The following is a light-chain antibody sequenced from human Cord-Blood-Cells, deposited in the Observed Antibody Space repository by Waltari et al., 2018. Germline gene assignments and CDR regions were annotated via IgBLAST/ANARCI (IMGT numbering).Light chain of an antibody. V-gene: IGLV2-14*01. J-gene: IGLJ2*01. CDR3: SSYTSSSTLV. CDR2: EVS. CDR1: RSDVGGINY. Sequence: HSPLTQPAPLSGSPDKSTTISAPETRSDVGGINYVSWYQQHPGKAPKLMIYEVSKRPSGVSNRFSGSKSGNTASLTISGLQAEDEADYYCSSYTSSSTLVFGGGTKLTVL.